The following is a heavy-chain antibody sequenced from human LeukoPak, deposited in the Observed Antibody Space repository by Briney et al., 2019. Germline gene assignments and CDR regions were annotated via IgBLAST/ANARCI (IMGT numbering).Heavy chain of an antibody. J-gene: IGHJ4*02. CDR3: VRDGYNQNRFDY. D-gene: IGHD5-24*01. CDR1: GGTFSSYA. CDR2: IIPIFGTA. Sequence: GSSVKVSCKASGGTFSSYAISWVRQAPGQGLEWMGGIIPIFGTANYAQKFQGRVTITADESTSTAYMELSSLRSEDTAVYFCVRDGYNQNRFDYWGQGTLITVSS. V-gene: IGHV1-69*01.